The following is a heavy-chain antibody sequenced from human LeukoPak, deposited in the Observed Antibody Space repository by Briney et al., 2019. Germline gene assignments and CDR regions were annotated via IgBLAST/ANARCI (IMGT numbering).Heavy chain of an antibody. V-gene: IGHV4-31*11. Sequence: PSGTLSLTCAVYGGSFSGYYWSWIRQHPGKGLEWIGYIYYSGSTYYNPSLKSRVTISVDTSKNQFSLKLSSVTAADTAVYYCARGDGGSNTYWGQGTLVTVSS. CDR2: IYYSGST. CDR3: ARGDGGSNTY. J-gene: IGHJ4*02. D-gene: IGHD3-16*01. CDR1: GGSFSGYY.